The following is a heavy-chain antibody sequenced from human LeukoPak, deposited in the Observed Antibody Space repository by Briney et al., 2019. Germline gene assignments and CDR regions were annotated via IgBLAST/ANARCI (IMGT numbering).Heavy chain of an antibody. D-gene: IGHD3-10*01. Sequence: GGSLRLSCAASGFTFSTYAMNWVRQAPGKGLEWLSHISSVSTTIYYADSVKGRFTIPRDNAKNSLYLQMNSLRAEDTAVYYCARDSPMWGGSAWGQGTLVTVSS. CDR3: ARDSPMWGGSA. V-gene: IGHV3-48*01. CDR1: GFTFSTYA. J-gene: IGHJ4*02. CDR2: ISSVSTTI.